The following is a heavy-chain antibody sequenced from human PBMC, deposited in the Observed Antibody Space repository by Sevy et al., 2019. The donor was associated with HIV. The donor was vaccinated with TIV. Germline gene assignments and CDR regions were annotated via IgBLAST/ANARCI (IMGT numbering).Heavy chain of an antibody. Sequence: GGSLRLSCSASGFNISPYALHWVRQTPGKGLQWLAVISKDGTNKDYADFVKGRFSLSRDNSKNTLYLQMSNLRPEDTAVYYCAKGRYYYDSHSADWFDPWGQGTLVTVSS. D-gene: IGHD3-22*01. CDR2: ISKDGTNK. CDR1: GFNISPYA. J-gene: IGHJ5*02. CDR3: AKGRYYYDSHSADWFDP. V-gene: IGHV3-30*04.